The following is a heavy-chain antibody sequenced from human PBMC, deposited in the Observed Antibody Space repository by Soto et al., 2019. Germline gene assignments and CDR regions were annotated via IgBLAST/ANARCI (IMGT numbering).Heavy chain of an antibody. CDR2: ISGSGGST. Sequence: VGSLRLSCAASGFTFSSYSMNWVRQAPGKGLEWVSAISGSGGSTYYADSVKGRFTISRDNSKNTLYLQMNSLRADDTAVYYCAKDRSVDTRDWFDPWGQGTLVTVSS. V-gene: IGHV3-23*01. CDR3: AKDRSVDTRDWFDP. J-gene: IGHJ5*02. CDR1: GFTFSSYS. D-gene: IGHD5-18*01.